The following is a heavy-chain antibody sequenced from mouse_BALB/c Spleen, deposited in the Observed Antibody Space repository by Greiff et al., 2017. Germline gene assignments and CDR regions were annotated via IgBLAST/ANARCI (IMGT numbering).Heavy chain of an antibody. V-gene: IGHV1-55*01. Sequence: VQLQQPGAELVKPGTSVKLSCKASGYNFTSYWINWVKLRPGQGLEWIGDIYPGSGSTNYNEKFKSKATLTVDTSSSTAYMQLSSLASEDSALYYCARYPYYYGSSYVFDYWGQGTTLTVSS. CDR3: ARYPYYYGSSYVFDY. CDR1: GYNFTSYW. D-gene: IGHD1-1*01. CDR2: IYPGSGST. J-gene: IGHJ2*01.